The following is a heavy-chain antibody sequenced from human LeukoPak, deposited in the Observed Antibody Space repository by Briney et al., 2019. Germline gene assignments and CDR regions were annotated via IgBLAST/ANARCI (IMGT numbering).Heavy chain of an antibody. Sequence: GGSLRLSCAASGFTFSNYGMHWVRQAPGKGLEWVGFIRSKAYGGTTEYAASVKGRFTISRDDSKSIAYLQMNSLKTEDTAVYYCTRNGDYDSHFDYWGQGTLVTVSS. CDR1: GFTFSNYG. CDR2: IRSKAYGGTT. J-gene: IGHJ4*02. V-gene: IGHV3-49*04. CDR3: TRNGDYDSHFDY. D-gene: IGHD4-17*01.